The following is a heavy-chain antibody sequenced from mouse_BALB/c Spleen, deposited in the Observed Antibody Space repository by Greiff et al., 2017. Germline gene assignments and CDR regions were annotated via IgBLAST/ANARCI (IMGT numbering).Heavy chain of an antibody. D-gene: IGHD4-1*01. V-gene: IGHV1S132*01. Sequence: VKLVESGAELVKPGASVKLSCKTSGYTFTSYWIQWVKQRPGQGLGWIGEIFPGTGTTYYNEKFKGKATLTIDTSSSTAYMQLSSLTSEDSAVYFCARRANWDVEGYFDYWGQGTTLTVSS. CDR2: IFPGTGTT. J-gene: IGHJ2*01. CDR3: ARRANWDVEGYFDY. CDR1: GYTFTSYW.